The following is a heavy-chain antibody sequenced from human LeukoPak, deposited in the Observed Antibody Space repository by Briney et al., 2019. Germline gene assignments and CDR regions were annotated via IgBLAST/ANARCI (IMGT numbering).Heavy chain of an antibody. J-gene: IGHJ5*02. Sequence: SVKVSCKASGGTFSNYAVSWVQQAPGQGLEWLGGIIPMFASAKYAQKFQGRVTIATDESTTTAYMELISLRSEDTAVYYCVRRLALRGRHRAFDPWGQGTLVTVSS. D-gene: IGHD6-19*01. CDR2: IIPMFASA. V-gene: IGHV1-69*05. CDR3: VRRLALRGRHRAFDP. CDR1: GGTFSNYA.